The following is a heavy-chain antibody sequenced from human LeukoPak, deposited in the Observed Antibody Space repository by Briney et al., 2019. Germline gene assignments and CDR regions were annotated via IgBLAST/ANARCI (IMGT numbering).Heavy chain of an antibody. CDR1: GGSIISYY. Sequence: SAPLSLTCTGSGGSIISYYWSWIRQPAGKGLEWIGRIYTSGSTNYNPSLNSRVTMSVDTSKNQFSLKLSSVTAADTAVYYCARDEAYCGGDCSSYYYYGMDVWGQGTTVTVSS. V-gene: IGHV4-4*07. J-gene: IGHJ6*02. CDR3: ARDEAYCGGDCSSYYYYGMDV. D-gene: IGHD2-21*02. CDR2: IYTSGST.